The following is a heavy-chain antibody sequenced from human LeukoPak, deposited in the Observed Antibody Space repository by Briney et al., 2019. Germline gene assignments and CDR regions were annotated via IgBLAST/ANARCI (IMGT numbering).Heavy chain of an antibody. V-gene: IGHV4-4*07. J-gene: IGHJ5*02. CDR2: IYTSGST. Sequence: SETLSLTCTVSGGSISSYYWSWIRQPAGKGLEWIGRIYTSGSTDYNPSLKSRVTMSVDTSKNQFSLKLGSVTAADTAVYYCARDGSSSGFRNWFDPWGQGTLVTVSS. CDR3: ARDGSSSGFRNWFDP. CDR1: GGSISSYY. D-gene: IGHD6-19*01.